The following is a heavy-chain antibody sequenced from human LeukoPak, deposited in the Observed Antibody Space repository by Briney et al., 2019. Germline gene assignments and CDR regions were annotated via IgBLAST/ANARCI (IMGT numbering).Heavy chain of an antibody. V-gene: IGHV3-30*03. J-gene: IGHJ6*02. CDR3: AWDADVAALYYFYGMDV. CDR2: ISYDGSSK. Sequence: GGSLRLSCAASGFTFNGYGMHWVRQAPGKGLEWVALISYDGSSKYYTDSVKGRFTISRDNSKNTLSLQMNSLRVEDTAVYYCAWDADVAALYYFYGMDVWGQGTTVTVSS. D-gene: IGHD6-19*01. CDR1: GFTFNGYG.